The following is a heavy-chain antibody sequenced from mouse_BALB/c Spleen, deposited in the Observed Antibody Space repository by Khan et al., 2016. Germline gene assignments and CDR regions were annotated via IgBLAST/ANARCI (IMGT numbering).Heavy chain of an antibody. CDR1: GYTFTDYE. Sequence: QVQLQQSGAELVRPGASVTLSCKASGYTFTDYEMHWVKQTPVHGLEWIGPIDPKTGGTDYNQKFKDKAKLTVDRPSSTAYMELRSLTSEDSAVYYCTRRYYGSGFWYFDVWGAGTTVTMSS. V-gene: IGHV1-15*01. CDR3: TRRYYGSGFWYFDV. D-gene: IGHD1-1*01. J-gene: IGHJ1*01. CDR2: IDPKTGGT.